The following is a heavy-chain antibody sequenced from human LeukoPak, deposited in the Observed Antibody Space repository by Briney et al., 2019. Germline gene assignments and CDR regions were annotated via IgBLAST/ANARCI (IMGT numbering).Heavy chain of an antibody. V-gene: IGHV3-23*01. CDR1: GFTLSSYE. CDR3: AKEYYDFWSGYPHDY. D-gene: IGHD3-3*01. J-gene: IGHJ4*02. CDR2: IEYSGGSA. Sequence: GGSLRLSCIVSGFTLSSYEMSWIRQAPGKGLEWVASIEYSGGSAYYADSVKGRFSISREDSKNTLYLQLNSLRAEDTAVYYCAKEYYDFWSGYPHDYWGQGTLVTVSS.